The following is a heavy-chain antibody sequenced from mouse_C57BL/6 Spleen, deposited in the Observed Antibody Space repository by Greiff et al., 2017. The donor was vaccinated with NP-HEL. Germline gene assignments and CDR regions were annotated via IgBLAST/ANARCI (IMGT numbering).Heavy chain of an antibody. D-gene: IGHD2-4*01. CDR3: ARGMITKACAY. Sequence: QVQLQQPGAELVRPGSSVKLSCKASGYTFTSYWMDWVKQRPGQGLAWIVNIYPSDSEPHYNPQFHDKATLTVDKSSSTAYMQLSSLTSDDFAVYYCARGMITKACAYWGQGTLVTVSA. V-gene: IGHV1-61*01. CDR2: IYPSDSEP. J-gene: IGHJ3*01. CDR1: GYTFTSYW.